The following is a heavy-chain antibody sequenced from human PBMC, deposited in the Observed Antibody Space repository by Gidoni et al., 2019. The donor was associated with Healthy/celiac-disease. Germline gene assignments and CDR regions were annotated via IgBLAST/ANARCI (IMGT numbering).Heavy chain of an antibody. CDR2: IRSKAYGGTT. V-gene: IGHV3-49*04. Sequence: EVQLVESGGGLVQPGRSLRLSCTASGFTFGDYAMSWVRQAPGKGLEWVGFIRSKAYGGTTEYAASVKGRFTISRDDSKSIAYLQMNSLKTEDTAVYYCTRGTYYDFWSGYYYSYWGQGTLVTVSS. D-gene: IGHD3-3*01. J-gene: IGHJ4*02. CDR1: GFTFGDYA. CDR3: TRGTYYDFWSGYYYSY.